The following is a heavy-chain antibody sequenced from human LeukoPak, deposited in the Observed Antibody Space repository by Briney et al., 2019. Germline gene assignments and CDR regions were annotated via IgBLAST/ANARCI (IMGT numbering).Heavy chain of an antibody. V-gene: IGHV3-53*01. Sequence: GGSLRLSCAASGFTVSTNYMNWVRQAPGKGLEWVSVVYYDGSTYYADSVKGRFTISRDSSKNTLYLQMNSLRAEDTAVYYCARDAYGDYHLASWGQGTLVTVSS. CDR2: VYYDGST. J-gene: IGHJ5*02. CDR3: ARDAYGDYHLAS. CDR1: GFTVSTNY. D-gene: IGHD4-17*01.